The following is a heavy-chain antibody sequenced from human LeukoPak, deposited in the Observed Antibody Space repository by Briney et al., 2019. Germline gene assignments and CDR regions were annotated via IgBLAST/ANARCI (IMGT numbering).Heavy chain of an antibody. Sequence: SVKVSCKASGYTFTSYGISWVRQAPGQRLEWMGWINAGNGNTKYSQKFQGRVTITRDTSASTAYMELSSLRSEDTAVYYRATSPPYGSGGDYWGQGTLVTVSS. V-gene: IGHV1-3*01. CDR3: ATSPPYGSGGDY. CDR1: GYTFTSYG. J-gene: IGHJ4*02. D-gene: IGHD3-10*01. CDR2: INAGNGNT.